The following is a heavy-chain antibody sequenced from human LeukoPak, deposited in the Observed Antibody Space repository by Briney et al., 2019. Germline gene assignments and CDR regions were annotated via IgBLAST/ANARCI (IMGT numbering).Heavy chain of an antibody. Sequence: SGGSLRLSCAASGFTFSNFWMHRVRRTPGKGLVWVSRINSDGSSTTYADSVKGRFTISRDNAKDTLYLQMNSLRAEDTAVYYCARDVWGTFDYWGQGTLVTVSS. CDR3: ARDVWGTFDY. J-gene: IGHJ4*02. D-gene: IGHD1/OR15-1a*01. V-gene: IGHV3-74*01. CDR2: INSDGSST. CDR1: GFTFSNFW.